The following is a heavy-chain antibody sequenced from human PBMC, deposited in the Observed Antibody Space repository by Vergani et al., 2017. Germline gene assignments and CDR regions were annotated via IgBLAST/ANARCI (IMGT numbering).Heavy chain of an antibody. CDR2: IHPADSDT. CDR1: GYSFTNYW. Sequence: EEQQVPSGAEVKKPGESLNISCQISGYSFTNYWIGWVRQMPGKGLEWMGIIHPADSDTRYSPSFQGQVTISVDKSISTAYLQRSSLRASDSAMYYCARMYGGDSSGSKYFDYWGQGTLVTVSS. V-gene: IGHV5-51*01. J-gene: IGHJ4*02. CDR3: ARMYGGDSSGSKYFDY. D-gene: IGHD3-22*01.